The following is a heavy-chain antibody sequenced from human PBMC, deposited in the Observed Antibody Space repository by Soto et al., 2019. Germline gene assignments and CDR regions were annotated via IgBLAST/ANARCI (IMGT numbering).Heavy chain of an antibody. CDR1: GGTFSSYA. CDR2: IIPIFGTA. Sequence: ASVKVSCKASGGTFSSYAISWVGQAPGQGLEWMGGIIPIFGTANYAQKFQGRVTITADESTSTAYMELSSLRSEDTAVYYCARGPRGSSPTLKYNWFDPWGQGTLVTVSS. CDR3: ARGPRGSSPTLKYNWFDP. V-gene: IGHV1-69*13. J-gene: IGHJ5*02. D-gene: IGHD1-26*01.